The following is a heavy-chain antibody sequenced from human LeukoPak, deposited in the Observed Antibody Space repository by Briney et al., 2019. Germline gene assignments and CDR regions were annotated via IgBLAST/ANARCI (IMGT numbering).Heavy chain of an antibody. CDR2: IYYSGDT. CDR1: GGSISSGDYY. V-gene: IGHV4-31*02. D-gene: IGHD2-2*01. J-gene: IGHJ6*04. CDR3: ARVPGYCSSTSCLPDYYYGMDV. Sequence: SQTLSLTCTVSGGSISSGDYYWSWIRQHPGKGLEWIGYIYYSGDTYYNPSLKSRVTISVDTPKNQFSLKLSSVTAADTAVYYCARVPGYCSSTSCLPDYYYGMDVWGKGTTVTVSS.